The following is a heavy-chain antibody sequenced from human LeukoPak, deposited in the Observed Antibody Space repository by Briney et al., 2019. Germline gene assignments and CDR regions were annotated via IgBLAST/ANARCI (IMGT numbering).Heavy chain of an antibody. CDR1: GGTFSSYA. D-gene: IGHD6-19*01. CDR3: ATDRASYSSGWSRTFDY. J-gene: IGHJ4*02. Sequence: SVKVSCKASGGTFSSYAISWVRQAPGQGLEWMGGIIPIFGTANYAQKFQGRVTITADESTSTAYMELSSLRSEDTAVYYCATDRASYSSGWSRTFDYWGQGTLVTVSS. V-gene: IGHV1-69*13. CDR2: IIPIFGTA.